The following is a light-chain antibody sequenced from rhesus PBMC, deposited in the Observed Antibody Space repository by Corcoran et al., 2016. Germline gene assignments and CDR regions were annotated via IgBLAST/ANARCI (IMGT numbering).Light chain of an antibody. CDR2: EAS. CDR3: QHYYSTPFT. V-gene: IGKV1-25*01. J-gene: IGKJ3*01. Sequence: DIQMTQSPSSLSASVGDRVTITCRASQGITNDLAWYQQKPGENPKLLIYEASSLQSGIPSRFSGIGSGTDFTLTISSLQPEDFATYYCQHYYSTPFTFGPGTKLDIK. CDR1: QGITND.